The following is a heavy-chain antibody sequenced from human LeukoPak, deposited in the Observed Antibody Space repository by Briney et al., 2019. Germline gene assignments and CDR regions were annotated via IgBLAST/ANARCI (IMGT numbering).Heavy chain of an antibody. CDR2: ISYDGSNK. CDR1: GFTFSSYG. V-gene: IGHV3-30*03. J-gene: IGHJ4*02. CDR3: ARDYYDSSGYYPWGY. Sequence: GGSLRLSCAASGFTFSSYGMHWVRQAPGKGLEWVAVISYDGSNKYYADSVKGRFTSSRDNSKNTLHLQMNSLRAEDTAVYYCARDYYDSSGYYPWGYWGQGTLVTVSS. D-gene: IGHD3-22*01.